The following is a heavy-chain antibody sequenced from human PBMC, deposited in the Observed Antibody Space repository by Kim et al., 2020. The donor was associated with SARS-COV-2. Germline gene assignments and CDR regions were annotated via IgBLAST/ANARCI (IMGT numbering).Heavy chain of an antibody. CDR3: AKEGLEVGATSGAFHI. Sequence: GGSLRLSCAASGFTFDDYAMHWVRQAPGKGLEWVSGISWNSDTIGYAVSVKGRFTISRDNAKNSLYLQMKSLRAEDTALYYCAKEGLEVGATSGAFHIWG. CDR1: GFTFDDYA. D-gene: IGHD1-26*01. J-gene: IGHJ3*02. CDR2: ISWNSDTI. V-gene: IGHV3-9*01.